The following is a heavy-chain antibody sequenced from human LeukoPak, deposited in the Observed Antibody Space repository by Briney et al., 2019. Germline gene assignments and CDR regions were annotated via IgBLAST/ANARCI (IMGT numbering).Heavy chain of an antibody. CDR1: GGSISSYY. CDR3: ARDHPTRRVFGY. Sequence: PSETLSLTCTVSGGSISSYYWSWIRQPPGKGLEWIGYIYYSGSTNYNPSLKSRVTISVDTSKNQFSLKLSSVTAADTAVYYCARDHPTRRVFGYWGQGTLVTVSS. J-gene: IGHJ4*02. D-gene: IGHD3-10*01. CDR2: IYYSGST. V-gene: IGHV4-59*01.